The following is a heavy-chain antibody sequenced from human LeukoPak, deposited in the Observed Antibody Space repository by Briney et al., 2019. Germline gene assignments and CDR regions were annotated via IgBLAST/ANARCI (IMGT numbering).Heavy chain of an antibody. V-gene: IGHV1-8*03. CDR1: GYTFTSYD. Sequence: ASVKVSCKASGYTFTSYDINWVRQATGQGLEWMGWMNPNSGNTGYAQKFQGRVTITRNTSISTAYMELSSLRSEDTAVYYCARAHYYDSSGSGPSYYYYYYMDVWGKGTTVTVSS. CDR3: ARAHYYDSSGSGPSYYYYYYMDV. CDR2: MNPNSGNT. J-gene: IGHJ6*03. D-gene: IGHD3-22*01.